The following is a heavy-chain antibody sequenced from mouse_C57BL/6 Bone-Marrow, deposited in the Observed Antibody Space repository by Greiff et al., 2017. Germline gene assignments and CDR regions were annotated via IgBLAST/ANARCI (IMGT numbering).Heavy chain of an antibody. V-gene: IGHV1-69*01. CDR1: GYTFTSYW. CDR2: IDPSDSYT. D-gene: IGHD2-4*01. CDR3: ASSYYDYDEYFGV. J-gene: IGHJ1*03. Sequence: QVQLQQPGAELVMPGASVKLSCKASGYTFTSYWMHWVKQRPGQGLEWIGEIDPSDSYTNYNQKFKGKSTLTVDKSSSTAYMQLSSLTSEDSAVYYCASSYYDYDEYFGVWGTGTTVTVSS.